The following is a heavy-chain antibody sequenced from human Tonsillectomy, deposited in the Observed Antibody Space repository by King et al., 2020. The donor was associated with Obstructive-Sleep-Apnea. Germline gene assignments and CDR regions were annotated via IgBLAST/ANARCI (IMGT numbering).Heavy chain of an antibody. CDR2: INHSGST. V-gene: IGHV4-34*01. Sequence: VQLQQWGAGLLKPSETLSLPCAVYGGSFSGYYWSWIRQPPGKGLEWIGEINHSGSTNYNPSLKSRVTISVDTSKNQFSLKLSSVTAADTAVYYCARGQQQLDFDYWGQGTLVTVSS. CDR3: ARGQQQLDFDY. D-gene: IGHD6-13*01. J-gene: IGHJ4*02. CDR1: GGSFSGYY.